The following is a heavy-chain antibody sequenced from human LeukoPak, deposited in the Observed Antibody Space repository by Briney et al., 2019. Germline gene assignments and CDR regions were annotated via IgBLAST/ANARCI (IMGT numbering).Heavy chain of an antibody. CDR1: GYTFSSHG. Sequence: ASVKVSCKAYGYTFSSHGISWVRQAPGQGLEWMGWISPYNGNINSAQKLRGRLTMTTDTSTNTAYMELRGLRSDDTAVYYCARDWVRYCSTASCLLQFDSWGQGTLVTVSS. V-gene: IGHV1-18*01. CDR2: ISPYNGNI. CDR3: ARDWVRYCSTASCLLQFDS. D-gene: IGHD3-16*02. J-gene: IGHJ4*02.